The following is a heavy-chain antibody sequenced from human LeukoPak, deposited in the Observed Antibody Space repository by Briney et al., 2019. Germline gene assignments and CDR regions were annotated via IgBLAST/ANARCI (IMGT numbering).Heavy chain of an antibody. CDR1: GFTFSSYA. Sequence: QPGGPLRLSCAASGFTFSSYAMSWVRQAPGKGLEWVSAISGSGGVTYYADSVKGRFTISRDNSKNTLYLQMNSLRAEDTAVYCCAKEVQYSSPNWFDPWGQGTLVTVSS. D-gene: IGHD6-13*01. CDR3: AKEVQYSSPNWFDP. J-gene: IGHJ5*02. V-gene: IGHV3-23*01. CDR2: ISGSGGVT.